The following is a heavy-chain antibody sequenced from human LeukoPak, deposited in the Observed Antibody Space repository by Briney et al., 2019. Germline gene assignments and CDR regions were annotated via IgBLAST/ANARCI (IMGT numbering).Heavy chain of an antibody. Sequence: SQTLSLTCAVSGGSLSSGGYSWGWLRQPPGKGLEWLGYIYHSGSTYYNPSLKSRVTISVDRSKNQFSLKLSSVTAADTAVYYCARGLGGLNYGDYFDYWGQGTLVTVSS. V-gene: IGHV4-30-2*01. D-gene: IGHD4-17*01. CDR2: IYHSGST. J-gene: IGHJ4*02. CDR3: ARGLGGLNYGDYFDY. CDR1: GGSLSSGGYS.